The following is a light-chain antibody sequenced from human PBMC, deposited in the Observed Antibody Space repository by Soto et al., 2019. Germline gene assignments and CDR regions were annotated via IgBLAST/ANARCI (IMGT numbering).Light chain of an antibody. CDR2: QDS. CDR1: KLGDKY. CDR3: RAWDSSTVV. J-gene: IGLJ1*01. V-gene: IGLV3-1*01. Sequence: SYELTQPPSVSVSPGQTASITCSGDKLGDKYACWYQQKPGQSPVLVIYQDSKRPSGIPERFSGSNSGNTATLTISGTQAMDEADYYCRAWDSSTVVFGTGTKV.